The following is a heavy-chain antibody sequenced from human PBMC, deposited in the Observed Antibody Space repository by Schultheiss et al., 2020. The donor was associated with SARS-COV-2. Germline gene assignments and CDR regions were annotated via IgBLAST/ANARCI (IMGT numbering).Heavy chain of an antibody. D-gene: IGHD3-16*01. CDR1: GFIFRNYW. V-gene: IGHV3-11*01. CDR3: ARGSWGYYYYGMDV. Sequence: GGSLRLSCAASGFIFRNYWMHWVRQVPGRGLEWVSYISSSGSTIYYADSVKGRFTISRDNAKNSLYLQMNSLRAEDTAVYYCARGSWGYYYYGMDVWGQGTTVTVSS. J-gene: IGHJ6*02. CDR2: ISSSGSTI.